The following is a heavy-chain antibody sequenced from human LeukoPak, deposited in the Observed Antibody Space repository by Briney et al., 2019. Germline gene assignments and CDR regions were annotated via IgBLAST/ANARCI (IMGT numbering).Heavy chain of an antibody. V-gene: IGHV1-18*01. CDR3: ARDDIVVVPAARSWFDP. CDR1: GYTFTSYG. D-gene: IGHD2-2*01. Sequence: ASVKVSCEASGYTFTSYGISWVRQAPGQGLEWMGWISAYNGNTNYAQKLQGRVTMTTDTSTSTAYMELRSLRSDDTAVYYCARDDIVVVPAARSWFDPWGQGTLVTVSS. CDR2: ISAYNGNT. J-gene: IGHJ5*02.